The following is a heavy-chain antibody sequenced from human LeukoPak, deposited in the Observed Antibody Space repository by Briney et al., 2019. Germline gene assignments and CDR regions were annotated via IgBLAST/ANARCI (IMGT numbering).Heavy chain of an antibody. CDR2: ISSSSIYI. CDR3: ARDRAVEMATIFDY. J-gene: IGHJ4*02. D-gene: IGHD5-24*01. Sequence: GGSLRLSCAASGFTFSSYSMNWVRQAPGKGLEWVSSISSSSIYIYYADSVKGRFTISRDNAKNSLYLQMNSLRAEDTAVYYCARDRAVEMATIFDYWGQGTLVTVSS. V-gene: IGHV3-21*01. CDR1: GFTFSSYS.